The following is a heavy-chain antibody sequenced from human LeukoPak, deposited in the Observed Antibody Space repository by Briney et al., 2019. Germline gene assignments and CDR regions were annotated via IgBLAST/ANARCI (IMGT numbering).Heavy chain of an antibody. CDR3: ASTSRRYYYDSSGYLDY. V-gene: IGHV4-39*01. J-gene: IGHJ4*02. CDR1: GGSISSSSYY. CDR2: IYYSGST. Sequence: SETLSLTCTVSGGSISSSSYYWGWIRQPPGKGLEWIGSIYYSGSTYYNPSLKSRVTKSVDTSKNQFSLKLSSVTAADTAVYYCASTSRRYYYDSSGYLDYWGQGTLVTVSS. D-gene: IGHD3-22*01.